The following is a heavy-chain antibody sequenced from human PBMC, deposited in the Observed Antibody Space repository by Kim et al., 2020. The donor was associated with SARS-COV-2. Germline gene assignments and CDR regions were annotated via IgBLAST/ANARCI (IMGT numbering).Heavy chain of an antibody. CDR1: GFTFSSYG. D-gene: IGHD3-9*01. J-gene: IGHJ6*02. CDR3: ARDLVRYFDWKYYYYYYGMDV. CDR2: IWYDGSNK. V-gene: IGHV3-33*01. Sequence: GGSLRLSCAASGFTFSSYGMHWVRQAPGKGLEWVAVIWYDGSNKYYADSVKGRFTISRDNSKNTLYLQMISLRAEDTAVYYCARDLVRYFDWKYYYYYYGMDVWGQGTTVTVSS.